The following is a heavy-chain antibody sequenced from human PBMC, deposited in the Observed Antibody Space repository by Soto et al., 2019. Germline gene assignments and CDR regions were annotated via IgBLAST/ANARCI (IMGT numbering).Heavy chain of an antibody. CDR2: TYYRSKWYY. V-gene: IGHV6-1*01. D-gene: IGHD2-2*02. CDR1: GDSVSSNHAT. Sequence: SQTLSLTCAISGDSVSSNHATWDWIRQSPSRGLEWLGRTYYRSKWYYDYALSVKSRITINPDTSNNQLSLQLNSVTPDDTAVYYCARGIVLVPAAIGGYYYYGMDVWGQGTTVTVSS. CDR3: ARGIVLVPAAIGGYYYYGMDV. J-gene: IGHJ6*02.